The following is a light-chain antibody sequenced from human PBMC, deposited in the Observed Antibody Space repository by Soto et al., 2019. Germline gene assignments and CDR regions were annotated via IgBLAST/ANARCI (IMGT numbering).Light chain of an antibody. J-gene: IGKJ2*01. Sequence: EIVLTQSPGTLSLSPGERVTLFCRASQSISSSYLAWYQQIPGQVPRLLIYGVSIRATGIPDRFSGSGSGTDFTLTISRLEPEDFAVYYCHQYGSLPRTFGQGTKLEIK. CDR2: GVS. CDR3: HQYGSLPRT. V-gene: IGKV3-20*01. CDR1: QSISSSY.